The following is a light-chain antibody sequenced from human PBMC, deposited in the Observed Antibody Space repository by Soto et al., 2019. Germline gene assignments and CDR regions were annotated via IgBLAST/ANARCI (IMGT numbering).Light chain of an antibody. Sequence: QSVVTQPPSVSGAPGKRVPISALGTSPTIGAGYMVHWYQQFPGTAPKLLIYGNNNRPSGVTDRFSGSKSGTSASLDITGLQAEDEADYYCQSFDTRLNSVVFGGGTKLTVL. J-gene: IGLJ2*01. CDR3: QSFDTRLNSVV. CDR1: SPTIGAGYM. CDR2: GNN. V-gene: IGLV1-40*01.